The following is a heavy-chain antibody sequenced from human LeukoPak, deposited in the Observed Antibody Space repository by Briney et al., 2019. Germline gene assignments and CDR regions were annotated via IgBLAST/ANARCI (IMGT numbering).Heavy chain of an antibody. CDR3: ARGAREVRRYGMDV. D-gene: IGHD3-10*01. J-gene: IGHJ6*04. V-gene: IGHV4-31*03. Sequence: SETLSLTCTVSGGSISSGGYYWSWIRPLPGKGLEWIGYIYYSGSTYYNPSLKSRVTISVDTSKNQFSLKLSSVTAADTAVYYCARGAREVRRYGMDVWGKGTTVTVSS. CDR2: IYYSGST. CDR1: GGSISSGGYY.